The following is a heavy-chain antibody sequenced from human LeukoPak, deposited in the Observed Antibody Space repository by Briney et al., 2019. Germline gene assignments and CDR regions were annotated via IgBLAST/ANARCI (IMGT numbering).Heavy chain of an antibody. J-gene: IGHJ4*02. V-gene: IGHV4-34*01. CDR3: ARTALLLWFGELNYYFDY. CDR1: GGSFSGYY. D-gene: IGHD3-10*01. Sequence: PSETLSLTCAVYGGSFSGYYWSWIRQPPGKGLEWIGEINHSGSTNYNPSLKSRVTISVDTSKNQFSLKLSSVTAADTAVYYCARTALLLWFGELNYYFDYWGQGTLVTVSS. CDR2: INHSGST.